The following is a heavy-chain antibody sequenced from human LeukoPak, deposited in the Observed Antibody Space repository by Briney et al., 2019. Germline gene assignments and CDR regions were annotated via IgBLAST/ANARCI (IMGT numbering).Heavy chain of an antibody. CDR3: ARNLVRAQNVDY. D-gene: IGHD3-10*01. V-gene: IGHV4-38-2*02. Sequence: SETLSLTCTVSGYSLISAYYWGWIRQPPGKGLEWIGSIYHSGSTYYNPSLKSRVTISVDTSSNQFSLNLDSVTAADTAVYYCARNLVRAQNVDYWGQGTLVTVSS. CDR2: IYHSGST. J-gene: IGHJ4*02. CDR1: GYSLISAYY.